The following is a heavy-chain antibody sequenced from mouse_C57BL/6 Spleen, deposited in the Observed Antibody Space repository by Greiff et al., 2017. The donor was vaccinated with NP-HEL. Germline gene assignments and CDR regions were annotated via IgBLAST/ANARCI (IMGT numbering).Heavy chain of an antibody. CDR2: INPSNGGT. J-gene: IGHJ1*03. CDR1: GYTFTSYW. D-gene: IGHD1-1*01. CDR3: ARKGAYGSSYWYFDV. V-gene: IGHV1-53*01. Sequence: QVQLKQPGTELVKPGASVKLSCKASGYTFTSYWMHWVKQRPGQGLEWIGNINPSNGGTNYNEKFKSKATLTVDKSSSTAYMQLSSLTSEDSAVYYCARKGAYGSSYWYFDVWGTGTTVTVSS.